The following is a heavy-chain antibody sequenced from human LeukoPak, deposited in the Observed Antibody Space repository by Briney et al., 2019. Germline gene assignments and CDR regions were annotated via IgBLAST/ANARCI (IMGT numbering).Heavy chain of an antibody. J-gene: IGHJ4*02. CDR3: AKEFGSGEVFLPFGF. Sequence: GGSLRLSCAASGFTFDDYGMHWVRQAPGKGLEWVAGINWNSGTIGYGDSVKGRFTISRDNAKNALFLQGNSLRVEDTALYYCAKEFGSGEVFLPFGFWGQGTLVTVSS. D-gene: IGHD3-16*01. V-gene: IGHV3-9*01. CDR2: INWNSGTI. CDR1: GFTFDDYG.